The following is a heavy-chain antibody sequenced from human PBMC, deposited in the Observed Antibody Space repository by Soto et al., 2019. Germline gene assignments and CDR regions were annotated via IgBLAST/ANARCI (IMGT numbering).Heavy chain of an antibody. Sequence: QVQLVQSGNEVKKPGSSVKVSCKASGGTFTTNGIIWVRQAPGQGLEWMGGIVPVFGSTKYAQKFQGRLTITADRSTTTAYMDLSSLKSEDTATYYWAQDPPRGDFILKWFGPWGQGTLVTVSS. J-gene: IGHJ5*02. CDR2: IVPVFGST. D-gene: IGHD2-21*01. CDR3: AQDPPRGDFILKWFGP. V-gene: IGHV1-69*06. CDR1: GGTFTTNG.